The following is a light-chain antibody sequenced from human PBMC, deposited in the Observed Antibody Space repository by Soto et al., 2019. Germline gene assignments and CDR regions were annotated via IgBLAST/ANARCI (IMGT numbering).Light chain of an antibody. CDR1: QDIRSD. V-gene: IGKV1-6*01. Sequence: QMTQFPSSLSASVGDRVALTWRASQDIRSDLGWYQQRTGKAPKLLIYATSSLQSGVPSRFSGSGSGTDFTLTISSLQPEDFATYYCQQANSFPLTFGGGTKVDIK. J-gene: IGKJ4*01. CDR3: QQANSFPLT. CDR2: ATS.